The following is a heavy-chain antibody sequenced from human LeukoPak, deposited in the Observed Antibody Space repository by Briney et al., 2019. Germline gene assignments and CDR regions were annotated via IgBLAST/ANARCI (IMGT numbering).Heavy chain of an antibody. V-gene: IGHV3-30*02. D-gene: IGHD6-13*01. J-gene: IGHJ4*02. CDR1: GFTSSSYG. Sequence: GGSLRLSCAASGFTSSSYGMHWVRQAPGKGLEWVAFIRYDGSNKYYADSVKGRFTISRDNSKNTLYLQMNSLRAEDTAVYYCAKEPRIAAAGPFDYWGQGTLVTVSS. CDR2: IRYDGSNK. CDR3: AKEPRIAAAGPFDY.